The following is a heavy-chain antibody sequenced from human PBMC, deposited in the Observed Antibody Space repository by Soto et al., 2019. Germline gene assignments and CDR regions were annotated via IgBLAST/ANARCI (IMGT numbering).Heavy chain of an antibody. CDR2: TSYDGSNK. CDR1: GFTFRSYV. V-gene: IGHV3-33*05. Sequence: QVQLVESGGGVVQPGTSLRLSCVGSGFTFRSYVIHWVRQAPGKGLEWVALTSYDGSNKDYGDSVKGRFTISRDNSRNTVDLQMDSLRREDTALEYCARWGTTGGLDVWGQGILVSGSS. D-gene: IGHD3-16*01. CDR3: ARWGTTGGLDV. J-gene: IGHJ1*01.